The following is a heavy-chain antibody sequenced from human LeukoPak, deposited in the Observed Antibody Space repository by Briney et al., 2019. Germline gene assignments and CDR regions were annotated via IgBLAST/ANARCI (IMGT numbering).Heavy chain of an antibody. CDR2: ISGSGGST. CDR1: GFTFSSYA. D-gene: IGHD6-13*01. Sequence: GGSLRLSCAASGFTFSSYAMSWVRQAPGKGLEWVSAISGSGGSTYYADSVKGRFTISRDNSKNTLYLQMNSLRAEDTAVYYCAKFGRFVRQQHLVDFDYWGQGTLDTVSS. CDR3: AKFGRFVRQQHLVDFDY. V-gene: IGHV3-23*01. J-gene: IGHJ4*02.